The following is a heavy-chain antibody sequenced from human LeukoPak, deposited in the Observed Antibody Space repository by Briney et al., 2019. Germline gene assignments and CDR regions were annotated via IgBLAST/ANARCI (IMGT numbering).Heavy chain of an antibody. V-gene: IGHV3-30*01. D-gene: IGHD3-22*01. CDR3: ARDGSGYYWVTLDY. Sequence: GGSLRLSCAAPGFTFSSYAMHWVRQAPGKGLEWVAVISYDGGNKYYADSVKGRLTISRDNSKNTLYLQMNSLRAEDTAVYYCARDGSGYYWVTLDYWGQGTLVTVSS. CDR1: GFTFSSYA. J-gene: IGHJ4*02. CDR2: ISYDGGNK.